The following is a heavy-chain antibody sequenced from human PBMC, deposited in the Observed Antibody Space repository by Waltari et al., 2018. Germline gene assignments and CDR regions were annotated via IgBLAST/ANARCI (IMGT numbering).Heavy chain of an antibody. V-gene: IGHV3-23*01. J-gene: IGHJ3*02. CDR3: TKWASGPRAFDI. CDR2: ISGSGSGT. Sequence: EVQLLESGGGLVQPGGSLRLSWAASGFRFVSYAMNGVRPAPGKGLEWVSVISGSGSGTYYADSVKGRFAISRDDSKSIAYLQMNSLKSEDTAVYFCTKWASGPRAFDIWGQGTMVTVSS. D-gene: IGHD1-26*01. CDR1: GFRFVSYA.